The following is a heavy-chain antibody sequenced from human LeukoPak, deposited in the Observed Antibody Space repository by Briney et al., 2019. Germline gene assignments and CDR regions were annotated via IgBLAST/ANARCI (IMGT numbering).Heavy chain of an antibody. CDR1: GGSISSSSYY. V-gene: IGHV4-39*01. Sequence: SETLSLTCTVSGGSISSSSYYWGWIRQPPGKGLEWIGSIYDSGSTYYNPSLKSRVTISVDTSKNQFSLTLSSVTAADTAVYYCARAGFLEWLLNWFDPWGQGTLVTVSS. D-gene: IGHD3-3*01. CDR2: IYDSGST. CDR3: ARAGFLEWLLNWFDP. J-gene: IGHJ5*02.